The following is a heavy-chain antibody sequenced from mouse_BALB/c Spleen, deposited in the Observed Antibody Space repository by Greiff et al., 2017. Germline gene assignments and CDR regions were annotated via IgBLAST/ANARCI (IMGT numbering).Heavy chain of an antibody. CDR2: ISSGGST. CDR3: ARGRRSGYLDY. V-gene: IGHV5-6-5*01. CDR1: GFTFSSYA. Sequence: EVHLVESGGGLVKPGGSLKLSCAASGFTFSSYAMSWVRQTPEKRLEWVASISSGGSTYYPDSVKGRFTISRDNARNILYLQMSSLRSEDTAMYYCARGRRSGYLDYWGQGTTLTVSS. J-gene: IGHJ2*01.